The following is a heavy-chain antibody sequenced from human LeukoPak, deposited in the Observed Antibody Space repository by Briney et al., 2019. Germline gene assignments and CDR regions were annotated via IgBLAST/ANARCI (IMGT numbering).Heavy chain of an antibody. Sequence: PSETLSLTCTVSGGSISSYYGSWIRQPAGKGLEWIGRIYTSGSTNYNPSLKSRVTISVDKSKNQFSLKLSSVTAADTAVYYCARKGQGGYCSSTSCYEKGAFDIWGQGTMVTVSS. D-gene: IGHD2-2*01. J-gene: IGHJ3*02. V-gene: IGHV4-4*07. CDR2: IYTSGST. CDR1: GGSISSYY. CDR3: ARKGQGGYCSSTSCYEKGAFDI.